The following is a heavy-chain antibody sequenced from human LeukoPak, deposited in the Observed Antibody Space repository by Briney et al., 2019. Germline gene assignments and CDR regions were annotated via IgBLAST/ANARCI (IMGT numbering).Heavy chain of an antibody. J-gene: IGHJ4*02. D-gene: IGHD3-9*01. Sequence: SETLSLTCAVSGGSLSSGGYSWSWIRQPPGKGLEWIGYIYHSGSTYYNPSLKSRVTISVDRSKNQFSLKLSSVTAADTAVYYCARDFDGYLDYWGQGTLVTVSS. CDR2: IYHSGST. V-gene: IGHV4-30-2*01. CDR3: ARDFDGYLDY. CDR1: GGSLSSGGYS.